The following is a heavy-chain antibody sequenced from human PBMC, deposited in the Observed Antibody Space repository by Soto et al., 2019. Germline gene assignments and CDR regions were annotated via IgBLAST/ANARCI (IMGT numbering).Heavy chain of an antibody. CDR2: INPDNGNK. CDR3: ARDILSVGPRANDAFDV. D-gene: IGHD2-8*02. V-gene: IGHV1-3*01. J-gene: IGHJ3*01. CDR1: GFSFSDNL. Sequence: QVQLVQSGAEVRKPGASVNISCRASGFSFSDNLINWVRQAPGQSLEWMGWINPDNGNKRYSQTFQGRATISRHSSASIAYAEVSDLTSEDTAVYYCARDILSVGPRANDAFDVWGQGTMVTVSS.